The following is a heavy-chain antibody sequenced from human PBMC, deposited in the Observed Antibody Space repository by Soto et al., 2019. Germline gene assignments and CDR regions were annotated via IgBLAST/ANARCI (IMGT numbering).Heavy chain of an antibody. CDR1: GFTFSSYA. CDR3: AKDGLPAPSGGHDY. D-gene: IGHD3-10*01. J-gene: IGHJ4*02. Sequence: GGSLRLSCAASGFTFSSYAMSWVRQAPGKGLEWVSAISGSGGSTYYADSVKGRFTISRDNSKNTLYLQMNSLRAEETAVYYCAKDGLPAPSGGHDYWGQGTLVTVSS. CDR2: ISGSGGST. V-gene: IGHV3-23*01.